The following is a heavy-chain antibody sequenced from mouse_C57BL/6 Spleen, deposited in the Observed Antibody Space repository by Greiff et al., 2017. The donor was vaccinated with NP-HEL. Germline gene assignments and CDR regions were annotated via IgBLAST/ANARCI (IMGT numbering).Heavy chain of an antibody. CDR1: GYTFTSYW. CDR2: INPSNGGT. J-gene: IGHJ2*01. D-gene: IGHD2-3*01. Sequence: QVQLQQPGTELVKPGASVKLSCKASGYTFTSYWMHWVKQRPGQGLEWIGNINPSNGGTNYNEKFKSKATLTVDKSSSTAYMQLSSLTSEDSAVYYGASVDGYYRTNDFDYWGEGTTRTVSS. V-gene: IGHV1-53*01. CDR3: ASVDGYYRTNDFDY.